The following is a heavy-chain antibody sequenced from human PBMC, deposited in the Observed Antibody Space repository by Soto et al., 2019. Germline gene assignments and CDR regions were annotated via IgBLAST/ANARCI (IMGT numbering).Heavy chain of an antibody. CDR1: GGSISSGGYY. D-gene: IGHD2-2*01. J-gene: IGHJ6*03. V-gene: IGHV4-31*03. Sequence: SETLSLTCTVPGGSISSGGYYWSWIRQHPGKGLEWIGYIYYSGSTYYNPSLKSRVTISVDTSKNQFSLKLSSVTAADTAVYYCARFTSAADYYYYYYMDVWGKGTTVTVSS. CDR2: IYYSGST. CDR3: ARFTSAADYYYYYYMDV.